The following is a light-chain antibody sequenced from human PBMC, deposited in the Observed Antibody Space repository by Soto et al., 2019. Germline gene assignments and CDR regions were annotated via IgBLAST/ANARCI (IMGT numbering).Light chain of an antibody. CDR3: HWYKISTSWT. V-gene: IGKV3-15*01. CDR2: GAS. Sequence: EIVMTQSPATLSVSPGEIATLSCRASQSVSGNLAWYQQKPGQAPRLLIYGASTRATGIPARFSGRGSGTEFSLTISILQSEDFGVYSLHWYKISTSWTVGEGTKVEIK. CDR1: QSVSGN. J-gene: IGKJ1*01.